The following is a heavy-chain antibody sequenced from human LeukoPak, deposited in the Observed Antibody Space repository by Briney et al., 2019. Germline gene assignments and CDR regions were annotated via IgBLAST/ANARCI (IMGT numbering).Heavy chain of an antibody. V-gene: IGHV4-34*01. D-gene: IGHD2-2*01. J-gene: IGHJ4*02. CDR3: ARATNDCSSTSCSLYYFDY. Sequence: SETLSLTCAVYGGSFSGYYWSWIRQPPGKGLEWIGEIKHSGSTNYNPSLKSRVTISVDTSKNQFSLKLSSVTAADTAVYYCARATNDCSSTSCSLYYFDYWGQGTLVTVSS. CDR2: IKHSGST. CDR1: GGSFSGYY.